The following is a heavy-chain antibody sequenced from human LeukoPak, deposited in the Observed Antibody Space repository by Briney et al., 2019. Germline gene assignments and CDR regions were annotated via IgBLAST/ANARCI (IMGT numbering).Heavy chain of an antibody. J-gene: IGHJ4*02. V-gene: IGHV4-59*12. CDR2: IYYSGST. CDR1: GGSISSYY. D-gene: IGHD3-22*01. Sequence: NPSETLSLTCTVSGGSISSYYWSWIRQPPGKGLEWIGYIYYSGSTNYNPSLKSRVTMSVGTSKNQFSLKLSSVTAADTAVYYCASAGYYDSSGYDYYFDYWGQGTLVTVSS. CDR3: ASAGYYDSSGYDYYFDY.